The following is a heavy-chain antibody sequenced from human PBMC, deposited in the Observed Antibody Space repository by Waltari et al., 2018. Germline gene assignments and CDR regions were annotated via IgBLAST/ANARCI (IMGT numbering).Heavy chain of an antibody. Sequence: QVQLQESGPGLVKPSQALSLTCTVSGASIRSGSYYWSWIRQPAGKGLEWIGYIYTSGSTNYNPSLKSRVTISVDTSKNQFSLKLSSVTAADTAVYYCATGLTTYYYGSGWFDPWGQGTLVTVSS. J-gene: IGHJ5*02. V-gene: IGHV4-61*09. D-gene: IGHD3-10*01. CDR3: ATGLTTYYYGSGWFDP. CDR1: GASIRSGSYY. CDR2: IYTSGST.